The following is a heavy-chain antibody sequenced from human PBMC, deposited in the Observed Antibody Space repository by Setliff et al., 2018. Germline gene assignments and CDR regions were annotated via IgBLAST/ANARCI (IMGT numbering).Heavy chain of an antibody. CDR1: GYTFTSYW. Sequence: GESLTISCKASGYTFTSYWIGWVRQMPGKGLEWMGIIYPADSDAMYSPSFQGKVTISVDKFINTAYLQWSSLEASDTAMYYCARSGNQVGGDYWGQGTLVTVSS. CDR3: ARSGNQVGGDY. V-gene: IGHV5-51*01. D-gene: IGHD1-26*01. J-gene: IGHJ4*02. CDR2: IYPADSDA.